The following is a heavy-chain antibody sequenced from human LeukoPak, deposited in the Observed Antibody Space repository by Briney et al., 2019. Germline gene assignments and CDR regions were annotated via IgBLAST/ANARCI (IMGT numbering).Heavy chain of an antibody. D-gene: IGHD2-2*01. Sequence: SETLSLTCTVSGYSISSGYYWGWIRQPPGKGLEWIGSINHSGSTYYNPSLKSRATISVDTSKNQFSLKLSSVTAADTAVYYCGGSTGNSYYYYYMDVWGEGTTATVSS. CDR2: INHSGST. J-gene: IGHJ6*03. V-gene: IGHV4-38-2*02. CDR3: GGSTGNSYYYYYMDV. CDR1: GYSISSGYY.